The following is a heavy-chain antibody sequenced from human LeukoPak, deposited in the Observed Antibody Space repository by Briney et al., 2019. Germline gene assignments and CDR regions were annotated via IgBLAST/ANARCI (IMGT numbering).Heavy chain of an antibody. CDR2: IYTSGTT. CDR3: ARDPRFCSTTNCPYGPNP. J-gene: IGHJ5*02. D-gene: IGHD2-2*01. V-gene: IGHV4-61*02. CDR1: GGSISSGSYY. Sequence: SETLSLTCTVSGGSISSGSYYWSWIRQPAGKGLEWIGRIYTSGTTSYNPSLKSRVTISIDTSKNQFSMKLTSVTAADTAVYYCARDPRFCSTTNCPYGPNPWGQGTLVTVSS.